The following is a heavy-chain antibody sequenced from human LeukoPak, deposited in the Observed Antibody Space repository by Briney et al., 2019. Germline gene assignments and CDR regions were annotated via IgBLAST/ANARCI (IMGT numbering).Heavy chain of an antibody. D-gene: IGHD3-22*01. V-gene: IGHV1-69*13. J-gene: IGHJ5*02. CDR3: ARDPGAEYYDSSGYYWFDP. CDR1: GGTFSSYA. Sequence: SAKVSCKASGGTFSSYAISWVRQAPGQGLEWMGGIIPIFGTANYAQKFQGRVTITADESTSTAYMELSSLRSEDTAVYYCARDPGAEYYDSSGYYWFDPWGQGTLVTVSS. CDR2: IIPIFGTA.